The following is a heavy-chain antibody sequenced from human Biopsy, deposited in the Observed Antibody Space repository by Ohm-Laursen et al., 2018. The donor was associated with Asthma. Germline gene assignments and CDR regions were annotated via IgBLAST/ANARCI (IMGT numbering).Heavy chain of an antibody. CDR3: ARKAGSCISRTCYSLDF. CDR1: GGTFNTYV. D-gene: IGHD2-2*01. CDR2: INSVFGTT. Sequence: VKISCNSLGGTFNTYVIGWVRQAPGQGLEWMGGINSVFGTTTYPQKFQDRVTITADDSTSTVYMELSSLRSEDSAVYYCARKAGSCISRTCYSLDFWGQGTLVTVSS. J-gene: IGHJ4*02. V-gene: IGHV1-69*13.